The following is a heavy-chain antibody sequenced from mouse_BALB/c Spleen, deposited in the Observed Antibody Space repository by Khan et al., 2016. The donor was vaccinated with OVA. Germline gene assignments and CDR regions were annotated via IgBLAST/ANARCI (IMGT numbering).Heavy chain of an antibody. V-gene: IGHV2-9*02. CDR1: GFSLTSYG. D-gene: IGHD3-2*02. J-gene: IGHJ2*01. CDR3: AGLEAK. CDR2: ICAGGST. Sequence: QVQLKESGPGLVAPSQSLSLTCTVSGFSLTSYGVYWVRQPPGKGLEWLGVICAGGSTNYNSALMSRLSIITDNSKSQVFLKMNKQPTEDSSISYCAGLEAKWGQGTTLTVSS.